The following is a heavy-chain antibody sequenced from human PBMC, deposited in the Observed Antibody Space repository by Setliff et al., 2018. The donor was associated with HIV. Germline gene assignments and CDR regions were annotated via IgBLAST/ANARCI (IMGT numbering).Heavy chain of an antibody. D-gene: IGHD6-13*01. Sequence: GGSLRLSCVSSTFSLGSYSMNWVRQAPGKGLEWVSSISSSGSYIFYADSLQGRFTISRDNVGNSVFLQMNNLRLDDTAIYYCVRASYSSSWYNIRPFDNWGQGTPVTVSS. V-gene: IGHV3-21*01. J-gene: IGHJ4*02. CDR3: VRASYSSSWYNIRPFDN. CDR1: TFSLGSYS. CDR2: ISSSGSYI.